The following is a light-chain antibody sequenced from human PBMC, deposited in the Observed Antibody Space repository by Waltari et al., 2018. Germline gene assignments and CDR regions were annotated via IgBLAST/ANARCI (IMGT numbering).Light chain of an antibody. CDR1: QGISNY. J-gene: IGKJ4*01. CDR3: QQTYSAPLT. Sequence: DIQMTQSPSSLSASVGDRVTIACRASQGISNYLNWYQQKPGEAPKLLIYATSNLQIGVPSRVSGGGSGTDVTLTISGLQPEDVATYYCQQTYSAPLTFGGGTKVEIK. CDR2: ATS. V-gene: IGKV1-39*01.